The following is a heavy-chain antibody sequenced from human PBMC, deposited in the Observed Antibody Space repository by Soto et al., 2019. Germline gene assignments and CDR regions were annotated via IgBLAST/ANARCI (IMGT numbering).Heavy chain of an antibody. Sequence: QVQLVQSGAEVKKPGSSVKVSCKASGGTFSSYTISWVRQAPGQGLEWMGRIIPILGIANYAQKFQCRVTITADNSTSTAAMELSSLSSEDTAVYYCARTLGGNSDYVYWGQGTLATVS. D-gene: IGHD4-4*01. CDR1: GGTFSSYT. J-gene: IGHJ4*02. CDR2: IIPILGIA. V-gene: IGHV1-69*02. CDR3: ARTLGGNSDYVY.